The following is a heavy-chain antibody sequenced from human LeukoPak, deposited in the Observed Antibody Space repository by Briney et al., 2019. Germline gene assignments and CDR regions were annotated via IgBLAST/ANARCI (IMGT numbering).Heavy chain of an antibody. Sequence: ASVKVSCKASGYTFTSYYMHWVRQAPGQGLEWMGIINPSGGSTSYAQKFQGRVTISVDTSKNQFSLKLSSVTAADTAVYYCARMGPDSWIDYWGQGTLVTVSS. CDR3: ARMGPDSWIDY. D-gene: IGHD6-13*01. V-gene: IGHV1-46*01. J-gene: IGHJ4*02. CDR2: INPSGGST. CDR1: GYTFTSYY.